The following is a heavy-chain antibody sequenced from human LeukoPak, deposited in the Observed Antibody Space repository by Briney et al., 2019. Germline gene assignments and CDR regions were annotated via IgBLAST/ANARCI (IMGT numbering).Heavy chain of an antibody. D-gene: IGHD5-12*01. Sequence: GGSLRLSCVASGFTFTNYWMTWVRQAPGKGLEWVANMKQDGREKYYVDSVKGRFTISRDNAKNSLYLQMNSLRAEDTAVYYCARGAGYDYLSHAFDIWGQGTMVTVSS. CDR1: GFTFTNYW. J-gene: IGHJ3*02. V-gene: IGHV3-7*01. CDR2: MKQDGREK. CDR3: ARGAGYDYLSHAFDI.